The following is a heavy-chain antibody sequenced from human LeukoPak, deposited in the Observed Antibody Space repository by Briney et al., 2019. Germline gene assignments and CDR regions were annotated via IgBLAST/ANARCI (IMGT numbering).Heavy chain of an antibody. Sequence: PGGSLRHSCAASGFTVDSNYPSWVRQAPGKGLEWVSTIYTGGNTYYAASVKGRFTISRDFSKNTVFLHMNSLRAEDTAVYYCAKDSTGFDPWGQGTLVTVSS. J-gene: IGHJ5*02. D-gene: IGHD2-2*01. CDR1: GFTVDSNY. CDR3: AKDSTGFDP. V-gene: IGHV3-53*01. CDR2: IYTGGNT.